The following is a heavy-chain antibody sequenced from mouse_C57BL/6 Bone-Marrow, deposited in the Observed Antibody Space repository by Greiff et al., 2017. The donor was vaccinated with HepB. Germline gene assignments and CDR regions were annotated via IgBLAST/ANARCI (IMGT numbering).Heavy chain of an antibody. J-gene: IGHJ4*01. CDR1: GFTFSDYY. Sequence: VQLKESGGGLVQPGGSLKLSCAASGFTFSDYYMYWVRQTPEKRLEWVAYISNGGGSTYYPDTVKGRFTISRDNAKNTLYLQMSRLKSEDTAMYYCARREGFYYAMDYWGQGTSVTVSS. V-gene: IGHV5-12*01. D-gene: IGHD3-3*01. CDR3: ARREGFYYAMDY. CDR2: ISNGGGST.